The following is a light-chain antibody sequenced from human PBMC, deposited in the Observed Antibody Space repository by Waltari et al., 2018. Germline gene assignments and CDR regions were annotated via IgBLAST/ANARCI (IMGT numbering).Light chain of an antibody. CDR2: EDK. CDR1: SGSLDRQY. CDR3: QSYDTNNRV. V-gene: IGLV6-57*04. Sequence: NFMLTQPHSVSGSPGETVTISCTRSSGSLDRQYVQWYQQRPGSAPTTVIYEDKQRPFGVPDRFSGSIDSSSNSASLTISGLKTEDEAEYYCQSYDTNNRVFGGGTMLTVL. J-gene: IGLJ3*02.